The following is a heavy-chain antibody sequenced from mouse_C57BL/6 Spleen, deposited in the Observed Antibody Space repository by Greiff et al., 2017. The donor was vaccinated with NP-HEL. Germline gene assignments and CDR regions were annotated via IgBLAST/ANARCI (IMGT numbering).Heavy chain of an antibody. D-gene: IGHD1-1*01. CDR3: ASTLRGMDY. CDR2: IWGVGST. V-gene: IGHV2-6*01. CDR1: GFSLTSYG. Sequence: QVQLQQSGPGLVAPSQSLSITCTVSGFSLTSYGVDWVRQSPGKGLEWLGVIWGVGSTNYNSALKSRLSISKDNSKSQVFLKMNSLQTDDTAMYYYASTLRGMDYWGQGTSVTVSS. J-gene: IGHJ4*01.